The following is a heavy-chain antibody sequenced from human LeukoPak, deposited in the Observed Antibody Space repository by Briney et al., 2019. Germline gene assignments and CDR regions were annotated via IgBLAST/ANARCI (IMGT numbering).Heavy chain of an antibody. CDR3: AKREAVTVTTEWDYLDY. CDR2: IYGGGST. CDR1: GLSVSSNF. D-gene: IGHD6-19*01. J-gene: IGHJ4*02. Sequence: GGSLRLSCAATGLSVSSNFMSWVRQAPGKGLEWVSVIYGGGSTYYADSVKGRFTISRDNSNNTVFLQMNSLRPEDAAVYFCAKREAVTVTTEWDYLDYWGQGTLVTVSS. V-gene: IGHV3-53*05.